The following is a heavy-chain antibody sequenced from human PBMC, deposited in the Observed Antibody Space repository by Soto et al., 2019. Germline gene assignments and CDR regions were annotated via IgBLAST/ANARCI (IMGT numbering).Heavy chain of an antibody. CDR2: ISYDGTNK. CDR1: GFTFSSYA. CDR3: ARGLNSGFDY. Sequence: GGSLRLSCAASGFTFSSYAMHWVRQAPGKGLEWVAVISYDGTNKYYADSVKGRFTISRDNSKNTLYLQMNSLKGEDTAVYYCARGLNSGFDYWGQGTLVTVSS. D-gene: IGHD1-26*01. V-gene: IGHV3-30-3*01. J-gene: IGHJ4*02.